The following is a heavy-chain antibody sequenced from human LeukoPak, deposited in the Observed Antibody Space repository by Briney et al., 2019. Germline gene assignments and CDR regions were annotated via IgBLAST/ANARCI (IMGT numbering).Heavy chain of an antibody. V-gene: IGHV4-59*01. CDR1: GGSISSYY. D-gene: IGHD6-13*01. Sequence: PSETLSLTCTVSGGSISSYYWSWIRQPPGKGLEWIGYIYYSGSTNYNPSLKSRVTISVDTSKNQFSLKLSSVTAADTAVYYCARDEKGSSWYGIDYWGQGTLVTVSS. J-gene: IGHJ4*02. CDR2: IYYSGST. CDR3: ARDEKGSSWYGIDY.